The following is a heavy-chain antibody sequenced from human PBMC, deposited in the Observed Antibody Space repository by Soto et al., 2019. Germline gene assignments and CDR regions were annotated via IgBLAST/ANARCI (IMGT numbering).Heavy chain of an antibody. CDR1: GFTFSSYS. D-gene: IGHD6-6*01. CDR2: VSGLGASS. Sequence: PGGSLRLSCAASGFTFSSYSMGWVHQAPGKGLEWVSAVSGLGASSYYADSVRGRFTISRDNSKNTLYLQMNSLRAEDTAVYYCAKLSQYSSSYYFNSWGQGTLVTVSS. J-gene: IGHJ4*02. V-gene: IGHV3-23*01. CDR3: AKLSQYSSSYYFNS.